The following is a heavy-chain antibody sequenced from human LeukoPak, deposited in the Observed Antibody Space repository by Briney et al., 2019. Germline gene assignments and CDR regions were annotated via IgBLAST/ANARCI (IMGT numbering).Heavy chain of an antibody. CDR3: ARHSYYDFWSGYRSYWYFDL. V-gene: IGHV4-34*01. CDR2: INHSGST. D-gene: IGHD3-3*01. J-gene: IGHJ2*01. CDR1: GGSFSGYY. Sequence: PSETLSLTCAVYGGSFSGYYWSWIRQPPGKGLEWIGEINHSGSTNYNPSLKSRVTISVDTSKNQFSLKLSSVTAADTAVYYCARHSYYDFWSGYRSYWYFDLWGRGTLVTVSS.